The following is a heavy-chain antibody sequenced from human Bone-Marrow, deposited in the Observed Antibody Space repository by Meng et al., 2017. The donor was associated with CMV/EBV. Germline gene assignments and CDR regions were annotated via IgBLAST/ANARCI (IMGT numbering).Heavy chain of an antibody. CDR2: INPSGGST. Sequence: ASVKVSCKASGYTFTSYYMHWVRQAPGQGLEWMGIINPSGGSTSYAQKFQGRVTMTRDTSISTAYMELSRLRSDDTAVYYCARDRRYCSSTSCYWGDAFDIWGQGTMVTVSS. CDR1: GYTFTSYY. J-gene: IGHJ3*02. V-gene: IGHV1-46*01. CDR3: ARDRRYCSSTSCYWGDAFDI. D-gene: IGHD2-2*01.